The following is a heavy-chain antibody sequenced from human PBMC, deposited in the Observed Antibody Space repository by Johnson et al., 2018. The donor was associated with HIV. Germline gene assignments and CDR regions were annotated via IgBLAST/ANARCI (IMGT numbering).Heavy chain of an antibody. CDR2: ISYDGSNK. J-gene: IGHJ3*02. CDR3: AKGLGRAAAGTRNAFDI. V-gene: IGHV3-30-3*01. Sequence: QVQLVESGGGVVQPGGSLRLSCAASGFTFSTYALHWVRQAPGKGLEWVAVISYDGSNKYYADSVKGRFTISRDNSKNTLYLQMNSLRAEDTAVYYCAKGLGRAAAGTRNAFDIWGQGTMVTVSS. CDR1: GFTFSTYA. D-gene: IGHD6-13*01.